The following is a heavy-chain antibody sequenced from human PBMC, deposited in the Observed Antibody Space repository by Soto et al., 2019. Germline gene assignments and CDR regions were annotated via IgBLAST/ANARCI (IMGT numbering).Heavy chain of an antibody. CDR2: ISAYNGNT. CDR3: ARAYDFWSGYYSLGIGH. Sequence: ASVKVSCKASGYTFTSYGFSWVRQAPGQGLEWMGWISAYNGNTNYAQKLQGRVSMTTDTSTSTAYMELRSLRSDDTAVYYCARAYDFWSGYYSLGIGHWGQGILVTVSS. V-gene: IGHV1-18*01. CDR1: GYTFTSYG. J-gene: IGHJ4*02. D-gene: IGHD3-3*01.